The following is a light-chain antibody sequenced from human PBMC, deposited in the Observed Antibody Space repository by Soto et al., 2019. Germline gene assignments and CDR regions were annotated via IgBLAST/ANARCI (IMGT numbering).Light chain of an antibody. CDR3: QQHSNWPVT. J-gene: IGKJ1*01. Sequence: EIVLTQSPATLSLSPGDRATLSCRASQSVSTYLAWYQQKPGQAPSLLIYDASNRATGIPARFSGSGSGTDFTLTISSLEPEDFAVYYCQQHSNWPVTFGQGTNVEIK. CDR1: QSVSTY. CDR2: DAS. V-gene: IGKV3-11*01.